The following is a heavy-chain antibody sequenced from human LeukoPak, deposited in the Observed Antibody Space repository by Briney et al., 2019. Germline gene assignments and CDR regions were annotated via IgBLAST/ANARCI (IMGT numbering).Heavy chain of an antibody. CDR2: ISAYNGNT. CDR1: GYTFTSYG. J-gene: IGHJ3*02. D-gene: IGHD1-7*01. V-gene: IGHV1-18*01. Sequence: ASVKVSCKASGYTFTSYGISWVRQAPGQRLEWMGWISAYNGNTNYAQKLQGRVTMTTDTSTSTAYMERRSLRSDDTAVYYCARDQDWNYEGGVTRAFDIWGQGTMVTVSS. CDR3: ARDQDWNYEGGVTRAFDI.